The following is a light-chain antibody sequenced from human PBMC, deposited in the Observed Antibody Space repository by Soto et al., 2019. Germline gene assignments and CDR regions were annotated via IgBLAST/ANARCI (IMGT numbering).Light chain of an antibody. Sequence: QLVLTQPPSASGTPGQRVTISCSGSSSNIGSNTINWYLQLPGTAPKLLMYSNDQRPSGVPDRISGSKSGTSASLAISGLQSEDEADYYCAAWDDSLNAWVFGGGTKVTVL. J-gene: IGLJ3*02. CDR1: SSNIGSNT. V-gene: IGLV1-44*01. CDR3: AAWDDSLNAWV. CDR2: SND.